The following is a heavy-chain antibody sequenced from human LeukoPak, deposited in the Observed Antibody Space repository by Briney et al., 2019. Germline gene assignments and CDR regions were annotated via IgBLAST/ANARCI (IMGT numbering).Heavy chain of an antibody. CDR3: AATPVTRGRT. J-gene: IGHJ5*02. D-gene: IGHD4-17*01. CDR1: GFTLSSYS. Sequence: GGSLRLSCAASGFTLSSYSMNWVRQAPGKGLEWVSSISSSSSYIYYADSVKGRFTISRDNAKNSLYLQMSSLRAEDTAVYYCAATPVTRGRTWGQGTLVTVSS. V-gene: IGHV3-21*01. CDR2: ISSSSSYI.